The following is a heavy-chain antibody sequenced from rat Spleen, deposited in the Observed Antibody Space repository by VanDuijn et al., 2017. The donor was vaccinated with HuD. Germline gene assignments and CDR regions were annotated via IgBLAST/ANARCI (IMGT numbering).Heavy chain of an antibody. J-gene: IGHJ1*01. V-gene: IGHV5-22*01. CDR2: ISYDSSGT. D-gene: IGHD5-1*01. CDR1: GFTFSNYD. CDR3: ARHGPGTWYFDF. Sequence: EVQLVESGGGLVQPGRSMKLSCAASGFTFSNYDMAWVRQAPTKGLEWVASISYDSSGTYYRDSVKGRFTISRDTAKNTLYLQMNSLRSDDTATYYCARHGPGTWYFDFWGPGTMVTVSS.